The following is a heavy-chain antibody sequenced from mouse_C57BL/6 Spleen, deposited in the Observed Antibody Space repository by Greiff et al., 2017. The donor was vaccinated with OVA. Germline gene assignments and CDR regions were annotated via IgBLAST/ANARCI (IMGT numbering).Heavy chain of an antibody. CDR2: IRNKANGYTT. CDR3: ARSPPYGYAMDY. D-gene: IGHD1-1*01. CDR1: GFTFTDYY. V-gene: IGHV7-3*01. Sequence: EVNVVESGGGLVQPGGSLSLSCAASGFTFTDYYMSWVRQPPGKALEWLGFIRNKANGYTTEYSASVKGRFTISRDNSQSILYLQMNALRAEDSATYYCARSPPYGYAMDYWGQGTSVTVSS. J-gene: IGHJ4*01.